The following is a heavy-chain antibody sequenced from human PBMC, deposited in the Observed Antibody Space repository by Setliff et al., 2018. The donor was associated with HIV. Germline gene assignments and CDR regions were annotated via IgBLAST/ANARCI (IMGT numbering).Heavy chain of an antibody. Sequence: PGGSLRLSCAASGFTFSSYAMSWVRQAPGKGLEWVSAISGSGGSTYYADSVKGRFTISRDNAKNSLYLQMNSLRADDTAVYYCARDISLGILYTTPDYWGQGTLVTVSS. CDR2: ISGSGGST. V-gene: IGHV3-23*01. J-gene: IGHJ4*02. CDR3: ARDISLGILYTTPDY. D-gene: IGHD2-15*01. CDR1: GFTFSSYA.